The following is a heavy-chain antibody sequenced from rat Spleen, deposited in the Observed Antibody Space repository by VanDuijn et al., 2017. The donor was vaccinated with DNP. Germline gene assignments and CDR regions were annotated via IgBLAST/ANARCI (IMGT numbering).Heavy chain of an antibody. D-gene: IGHD4-3*01. J-gene: IGHJ2*01. CDR3: ARWYNSGFYFDY. CDR1: GFTFNNYW. CDR2: ITGRGGST. V-gene: IGHV5-31*01. Sequence: EVHLVESGGDLVQPGRSLKLSCVVSGFTFNNYWMTWFRQVPGMGLEWVASITGRGGSTYYPDSVKGRFTISRDNAKKTLYLQMNSLRSEDMATYYCARWYNSGFYFDYWGQGVMVTVSS.